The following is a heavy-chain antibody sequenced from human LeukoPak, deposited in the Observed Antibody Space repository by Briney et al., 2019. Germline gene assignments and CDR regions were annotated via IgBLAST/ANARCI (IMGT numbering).Heavy chain of an antibody. CDR2: IYYSKNT. Sequence: SETRSRTCTVSGGSISSSSAYWGWIRQPPGKGLEWIGSIYYSKNTYYNPSLKSRVTISADTSKNQFSLTLGSVSATDTAVYYCVSPRGFSYGYFDYWGQGTLVTVSS. V-gene: IGHV4-39*01. CDR3: VSPRGFSYGYFDY. J-gene: IGHJ4*02. D-gene: IGHD5-18*01. CDR1: GGSISSSSAY.